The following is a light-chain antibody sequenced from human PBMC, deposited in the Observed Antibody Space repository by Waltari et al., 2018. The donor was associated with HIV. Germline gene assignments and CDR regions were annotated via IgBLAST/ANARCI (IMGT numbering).Light chain of an antibody. CDR1: QNINTW. J-gene: IGKJ1*01. V-gene: IGKV1-5*03. CDR3: QQYSTSSPWT. Sequence: DIQMTQSPSTLSTSIGDTITITCRASQNINTWLAWYQQKPGRAPTLLNYKASSLEKGVPSRFSGSGSGTEFTLTISGLQPDDFATYYCQQYSTSSPWTFGQGTKVDI. CDR2: KAS.